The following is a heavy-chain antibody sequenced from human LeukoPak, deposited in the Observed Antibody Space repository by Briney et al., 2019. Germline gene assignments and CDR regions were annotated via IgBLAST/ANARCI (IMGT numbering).Heavy chain of an antibody. V-gene: IGHV3-30-3*01. D-gene: IGHD3-9*01. CDR1: GFTFSSYA. CDR3: ARAGDYDILTDLYYYYYGMDV. J-gene: IGHJ6*02. CDR2: ISYDGSNK. Sequence: GSLRPSCAAPGFTFSSYAMQWVRQAPGKGLEWVAVISYDGSNKYYADSVKGRFTISRDNSKNTLYLQMNSLRAEDTAVYYCARAGDYDILTDLYYYYYGMDVWGQGTTVTVSS.